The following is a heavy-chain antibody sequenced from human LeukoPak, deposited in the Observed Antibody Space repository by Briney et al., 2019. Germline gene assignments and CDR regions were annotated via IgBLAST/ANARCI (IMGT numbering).Heavy chain of an antibody. CDR1: GFTFSDHH. CDR2: IINRANSYIT. V-gene: IGHV3-72*01. J-gene: IGHJ4*02. D-gene: IGHD3-22*01. Sequence: PGGSLRLSCAASGFTFSDHHMDWVRQAPGGGLEWVGRIINRANSYITKYAASVTGRFTISRDDSKNSMFLQMNSLKTEDTAVYYCARLNYYDGSGYYPDYWGQGTLVTVSS. CDR3: ARLNYYDGSGYYPDY.